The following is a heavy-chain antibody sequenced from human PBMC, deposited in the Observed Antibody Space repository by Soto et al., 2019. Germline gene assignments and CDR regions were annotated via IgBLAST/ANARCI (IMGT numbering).Heavy chain of an antibody. Sequence: QVQLVQSGAEVKKPGSSVKVSCKASGGTFSSYAISWVRQAPGQGLEWMGGIIPIFGTANYAQKFQGRVTITADESTSTAYMELSSLRSEDTAVYYRARGGGYYYGSGAHYFDYWGQGTLVTVSS. J-gene: IGHJ4*02. CDR1: GGTFSSYA. CDR3: ARGGGYYYGSGAHYFDY. CDR2: IIPIFGTA. D-gene: IGHD3-10*01. V-gene: IGHV1-69*01.